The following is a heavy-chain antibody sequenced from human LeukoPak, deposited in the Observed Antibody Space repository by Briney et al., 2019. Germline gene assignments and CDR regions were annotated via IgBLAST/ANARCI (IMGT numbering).Heavy chain of an antibody. CDR3: ARKVLLGYIDY. CDR1: GGSISSSSYY. CDR2: IYDSRST. J-gene: IGHJ4*02. D-gene: IGHD3-16*01. V-gene: IGHV4-39*01. Sequence: PSETLSLTCTVSGGSISSSSYYWGWIRQPPGKGLEWIGSIYDSRSTYYNPSLKSRVTISVDTSKNQFSLKLSSVTAADKAVYYCARKVLLGYIDYWGQGTLVTVSS.